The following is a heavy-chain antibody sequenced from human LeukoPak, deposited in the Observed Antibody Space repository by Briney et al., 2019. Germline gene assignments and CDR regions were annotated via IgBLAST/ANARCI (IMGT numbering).Heavy chain of an antibody. D-gene: IGHD5-18*01. J-gene: IGHJ4*02. V-gene: IGHV4-39*01. CDR3: ARLRGGVQLWGD. Sequence: KPSETLSLTCTVSGGSITSNSYSWGWIRQPPGKGQQWIVTLSHAGTNYYNPSLKSRVTMPVDRSKNQFSLKLTSVTATDTAVYYCARLRGGVQLWGDWGQGTLVTVSS. CDR2: LSHAGTN. CDR1: GGSITSNSYS.